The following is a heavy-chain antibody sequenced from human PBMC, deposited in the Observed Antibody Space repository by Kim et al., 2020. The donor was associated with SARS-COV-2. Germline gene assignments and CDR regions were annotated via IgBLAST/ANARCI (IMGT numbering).Heavy chain of an antibody. Sequence: TTYAASVKDRITLSRDSSRKTLYWEMSRLRVDDTAVYYCAKLDDRDYHVDAWGQGTVVTVSS. V-gene: IGHV3-23*05. CDR2: T. D-gene: IGHD1-1*01. J-gene: IGHJ5*02. CDR3: AKLDDRDYHVDA.